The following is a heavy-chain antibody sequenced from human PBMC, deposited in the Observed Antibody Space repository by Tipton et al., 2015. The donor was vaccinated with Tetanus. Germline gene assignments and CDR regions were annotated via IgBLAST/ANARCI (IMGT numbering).Heavy chain of an antibody. CDR1: GGSLSGFY. Sequence: TLSLTCTVSGGSLSGFYWGWIRQPPGKGLEWIGNIYYSGSTNYNPSLKSRVTISVDTSKTQFSLKLSSVTAADTAVYYCATLSMVRGVIGNWFDPWGQGTLVTVSS. CDR3: ATLSMVRGVIGNWFDP. V-gene: IGHV4-59*01. CDR2: IYYSGST. J-gene: IGHJ5*02. D-gene: IGHD3-10*01.